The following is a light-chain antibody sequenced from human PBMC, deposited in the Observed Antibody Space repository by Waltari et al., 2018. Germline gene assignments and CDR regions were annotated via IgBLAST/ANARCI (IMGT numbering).Light chain of an antibody. J-gene: IGLJ2*01. CDR1: SSNIGSNT. CDR2: RNN. Sequence: QSVLTQPPSASGTPGQRVTISCSGSSSNIGSNTVNWYQQLPGTAPKLPIYRNNPRPSGVPARFSGSKSGTSASLAISGLQSEDEADYYCAAWDDSLNGVVFGGGTKLTVL. CDR3: AAWDDSLNGVV. V-gene: IGLV1-44*01.